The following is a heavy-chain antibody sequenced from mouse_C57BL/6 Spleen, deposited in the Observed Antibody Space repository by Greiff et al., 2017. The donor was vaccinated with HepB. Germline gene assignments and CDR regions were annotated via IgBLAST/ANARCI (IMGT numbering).Heavy chain of an antibody. CDR3: ARSQTAQATKYYYAMDY. D-gene: IGHD3-2*02. CDR1: GYTFTSYW. J-gene: IGHJ4*01. V-gene: IGHV1-64*01. CDR2: IHPNSGST. Sequence: QVQLQQPGAELVKPGASVKLSCKASGYTFTSYWMHWVKQRPGQGLEWIGMIHPNSGSTNYNEKFKSKATLTVDKSSSTAYMQLSSLTSEDSAVYYCARSQTAQATKYYYAMDYWGQGTSVTVSS.